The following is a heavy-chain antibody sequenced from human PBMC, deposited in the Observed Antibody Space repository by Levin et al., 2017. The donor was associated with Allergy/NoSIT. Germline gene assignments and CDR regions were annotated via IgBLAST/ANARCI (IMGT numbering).Heavy chain of an antibody. Sequence: SQTLSLTCTVSGGSISSYYWSWIRQPPGKGLEWIGYSYYSGSTNYNPSLTSRVTISVDTSKNQFSLKLSSVTAADTAVYYCARHRDDYYYYSGMDVWGQGTTVTVSS. CDR3: ARHRDDYYYYSGMDV. CDR1: GGSISSYY. CDR2: SYYSGST. V-gene: IGHV4-59*08. J-gene: IGHJ6*02.